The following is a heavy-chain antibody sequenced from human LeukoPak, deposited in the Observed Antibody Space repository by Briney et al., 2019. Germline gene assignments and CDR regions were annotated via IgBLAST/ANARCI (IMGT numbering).Heavy chain of an antibody. J-gene: IGHJ4*02. CDR1: GFGFSSYG. CDR2: LKSDGSNE. D-gene: IGHD2-2*01. V-gene: IGHV3-30*02. CDR3: AIEDIVVVPAANVDY. Sequence: GGSLTLSCAASGFGFSSYGMHWVRQAPGKGLEWVAFLKSDGSNEYYADSVKGRFTISRDNSKNTLYLQMNSLRAEDTAVYYCAIEDIVVVPAANVDYWGQGTLVTVSS.